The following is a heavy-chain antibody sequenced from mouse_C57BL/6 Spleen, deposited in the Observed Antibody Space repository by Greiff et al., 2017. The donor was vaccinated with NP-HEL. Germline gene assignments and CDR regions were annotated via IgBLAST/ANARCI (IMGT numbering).Heavy chain of an antibody. CDR3: ASGGNYEGRFAY. Sequence: QVQLQQPGAELVRPGSSVKLSCKASGYTFTSYWMHWVKQRPIQGLEWIGNIDPSDSETHYNQKFKDKATLTVDKSSSTAYMQLSSLTSEDSAVYYCASGGNYEGRFAYWGQGTLVTVSA. CDR2: IDPSDSET. V-gene: IGHV1-52*01. D-gene: IGHD2-1*01. J-gene: IGHJ3*01. CDR1: GYTFTSYW.